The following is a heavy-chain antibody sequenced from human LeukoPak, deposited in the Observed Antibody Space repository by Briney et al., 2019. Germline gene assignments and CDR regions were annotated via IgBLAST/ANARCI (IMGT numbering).Heavy chain of an antibody. CDR2: IYYSGST. D-gene: IGHD3-3*01. J-gene: IGHJ6*03. Sequence: SETLSLTCTVSGGSISTYYWNWIRQPPGKGLEWIGCIYYSGSTNYNPSLKSRVTISVDTSKNQFSLRLSSVTAADTAVYYCARVRSGYDYYYYYMDVWGKGTTVTVSS. CDR1: GGSISTYY. CDR3: ARVRSGYDYYYYYMDV. V-gene: IGHV4-59*01.